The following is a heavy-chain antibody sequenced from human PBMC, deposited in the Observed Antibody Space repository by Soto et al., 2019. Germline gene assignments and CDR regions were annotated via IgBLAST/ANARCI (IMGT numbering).Heavy chain of an antibody. CDR3: ARRYYGSGFYFDY. D-gene: IGHD3-10*01. CDR2: INHSGST. Sequence: SETLSLTCAVYGGSFSGYYWSWIRQPPGKGLEWIGEINHSGSTNYNPSLKSRVTISVDTSKNQLSLKLSSVTAADTAVYYCARRYYGSGFYFDYWGQGTLVTVSS. CDR1: GGSFSGYY. V-gene: IGHV4-34*01. J-gene: IGHJ4*02.